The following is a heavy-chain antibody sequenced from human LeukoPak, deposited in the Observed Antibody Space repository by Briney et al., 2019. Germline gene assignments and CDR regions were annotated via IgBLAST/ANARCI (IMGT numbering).Heavy chain of an antibody. CDR1: GGSISSGDYY. V-gene: IGHV4-30-4*01. J-gene: IGHJ4*02. D-gene: IGHD3-22*01. CDR3: ARDDPDSSGYYDDY. Sequence: PSQTLSLTCTVSGGSISSGDYYWSWICQPPGKGLEWIGYIHYSGSTYYNPSLKSRVAISVDTSKNQFSLKLSSVTAADTAVYYCARDDPDSSGYYDDYWGQGTLVTVSS. CDR2: IHYSGST.